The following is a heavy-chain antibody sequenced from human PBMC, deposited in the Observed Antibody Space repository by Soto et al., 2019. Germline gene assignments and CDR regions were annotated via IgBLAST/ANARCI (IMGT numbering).Heavy chain of an antibody. Sequence: GGSLRLSCEASGFTFSGYWMSWVRQTPGKGLEWVASIKEDGGEKNYLDSAKGRFTISRDNAKNSLYLQMNSLRVEDTAVYYCASRTMISGSPIPSHYRGQGILVTVSS. CDR1: GFTFSGYW. CDR3: ASRTMISGSPIPSHY. D-gene: IGHD3-22*01. V-gene: IGHV3-7*01. J-gene: IGHJ4*02. CDR2: IKEDGGEK.